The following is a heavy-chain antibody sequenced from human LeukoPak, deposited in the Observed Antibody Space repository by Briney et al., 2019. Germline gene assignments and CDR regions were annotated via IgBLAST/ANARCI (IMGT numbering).Heavy chain of an antibody. CDR3: APYCSGGSCYLFDY. D-gene: IGHD2-15*01. Sequence: GRSLRLSCAASGFTFSSYAMHWVRQAPGKGLEWVSASGSDDNTYYADSVKGRFTISRDNSKNTLYLQMNSLRAEDTAVYYCAPYCSGGSCYLFDYWGQGTLVTVSS. CDR2: SGSDDNT. J-gene: IGHJ4*02. V-gene: IGHV3-23*01. CDR1: GFTFSSYA.